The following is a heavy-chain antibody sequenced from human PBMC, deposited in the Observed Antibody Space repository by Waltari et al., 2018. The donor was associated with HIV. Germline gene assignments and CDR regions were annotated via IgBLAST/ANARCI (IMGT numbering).Heavy chain of an antibody. V-gene: IGHV4-31*03. J-gene: IGHJ6*02. D-gene: IGHD3-3*01. CDR2: IYYSGST. Sequence: QVQLQESGPGLVKPSQTLSLTCTVSGGSISSGGYYWSWIRQHPGKGLEWIGYIYYSGSTYYNPSLKSRVTISVDTSKNQFSLKLSSVTAADTAVYYCARGGYDFWSGFTSGVPDYGMDVWGQGTTVTVSS. CDR1: GGSISSGGYY. CDR3: ARGGYDFWSGFTSGVPDYGMDV.